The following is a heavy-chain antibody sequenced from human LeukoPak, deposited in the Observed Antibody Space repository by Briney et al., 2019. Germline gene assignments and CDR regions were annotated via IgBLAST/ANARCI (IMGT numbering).Heavy chain of an antibody. J-gene: IGHJ5*02. CDR1: GYTFTGYY. V-gene: IGHV1-2*02. D-gene: IGHD3-3*01. Sequence: ASVKVSCKASGYTFTGYYMHWVRQAPGQGLEWMGWINPNSGGTNYAQKFQGRVTMTRDTSISTAYMELSRLRSDDTAVYYCARDRLGTYDFWSGYYRGWFDPWGQGTLVTVSS. CDR3: ARDRLGTYDFWSGYYRGWFDP. CDR2: INPNSGGT.